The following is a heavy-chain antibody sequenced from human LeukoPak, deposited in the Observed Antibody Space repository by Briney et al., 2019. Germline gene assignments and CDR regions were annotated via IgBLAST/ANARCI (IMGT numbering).Heavy chain of an antibody. Sequence: ASVKVSCKASGYTFTGYYMHWVRQAPGQGLEWMGRINPNSGGTNYAQKFQGRVTMTRDTSISTAYMELSRLRSDDTAVYYCARGPTSNSWYGYYYYGMDVWGQGTTVTVSS. V-gene: IGHV1-2*06. D-gene: IGHD6-13*01. CDR3: ARGPTSNSWYGYYYYGMDV. J-gene: IGHJ6*02. CDR1: GYTFTGYY. CDR2: INPNSGGT.